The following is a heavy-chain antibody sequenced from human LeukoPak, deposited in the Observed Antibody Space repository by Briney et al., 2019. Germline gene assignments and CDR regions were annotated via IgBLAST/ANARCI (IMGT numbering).Heavy chain of an antibody. CDR3: ASEYSGSYDY. J-gene: IGHJ4*02. CDR1: GFTVSSNY. D-gene: IGHD1-26*01. CDR2: IYSGGST. Sequence: GGSLRLSCAASGFTVSSNYMSWVRQAPGKGLEWVSVIYSGGSTYYADSVKGRSTISRDNSKNTLYLQMNSLRAEDTAVYYCASEYSGSYDYWGQGTLVTVSS. V-gene: IGHV3-66*01.